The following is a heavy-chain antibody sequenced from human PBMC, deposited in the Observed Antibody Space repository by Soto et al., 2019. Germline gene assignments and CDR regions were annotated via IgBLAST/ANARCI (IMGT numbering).Heavy chain of an antibody. CDR3: ARAIGNMLFDV. D-gene: IGHD1-1*01. J-gene: IGHJ3*01. CDR1: GDSVSSNSPA. V-gene: IGHV6-1*01. Sequence: PSQTLSLTCAISGDSVSSNSPAWNWIRQSPSRGLEWLGRTYYRSKWYNDYAVVVKSRLTITPDTSKNQFSLQLNSVTPEDTAVYYCARAIGNMLFDVWGQGTMVTVSS. CDR2: TYYRSKWYN.